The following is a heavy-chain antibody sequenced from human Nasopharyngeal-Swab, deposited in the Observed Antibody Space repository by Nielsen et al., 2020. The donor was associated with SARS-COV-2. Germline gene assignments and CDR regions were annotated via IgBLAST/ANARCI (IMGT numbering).Heavy chain of an antibody. CDR1: GDSVSRNIAT. V-gene: IGHV6-1*01. D-gene: IGHD6-6*01. CDR3: ASDRRSGTSSLRFDC. J-gene: IGHJ4*02. Sequence: LRLSCAISGDSVSRNIATWNWIRQSPSRGLEWLVRTYYRSTWYNDYAVSVKSRITINSDTSKNQFSLQLNSVTPEDTAVYYCASDRRSGTSSLRFDCWGQGILVTVSS. CDR2: TYYRSTWYN.